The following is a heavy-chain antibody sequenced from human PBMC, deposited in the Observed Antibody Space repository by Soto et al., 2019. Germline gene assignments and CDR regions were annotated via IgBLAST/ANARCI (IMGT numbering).Heavy chain of an antibody. Sequence: EVQLVESGGGLVQPGGSLTLSCAVSGLTFGAHYMEWVRQAPGKGLEWVARSRNKAKSYSTDFAASVKGRFTISRDESXXXXXXXMXSXMTXDTAVYYCSILEGAWGQGTLVTVSS. CDR3: SILEGA. V-gene: IGHV3-72*01. CDR2: SRNKAKSYST. CDR1: GLTFGAHY. D-gene: IGHD2-21*01. J-gene: IGHJ5*02.